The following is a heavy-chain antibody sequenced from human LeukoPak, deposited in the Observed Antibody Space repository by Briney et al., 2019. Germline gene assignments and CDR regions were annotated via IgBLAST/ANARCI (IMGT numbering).Heavy chain of an antibody. D-gene: IGHD3-22*01. CDR3: ARAARYYDSSGQGAGFDY. V-gene: IGHV3-33*01. CDR2: IWYDGSSK. CDR1: GFTFSSYG. Sequence: QPGRSLRLSCAASGFTFSSYGMHWVRQAPGKGLEWVAVIWYDGSSKYYADSVKGRFTISRDNSKNTLYLQMNSLRAEDTAVYYCARAARYYDSSGQGAGFDYWGQGTLVTVSS. J-gene: IGHJ4*02.